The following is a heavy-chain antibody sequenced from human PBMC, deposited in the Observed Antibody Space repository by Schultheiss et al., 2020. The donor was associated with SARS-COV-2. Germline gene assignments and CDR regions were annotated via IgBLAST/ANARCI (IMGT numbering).Heavy chain of an antibody. CDR1: GYTFTSYG. CDR3: ARNVVPAAIGYYYYYGMDV. D-gene: IGHD2-2*01. Sequence: KVSCKASGYTFTSYGISWVRQAPGQGLEWMGWINPNSGGTNYAQKFQGRVTMTRDTSISTAYMELSRLRSDDTAVYYCARNVVPAAIGYYYYYGMDVWGQGTTVTVSS. J-gene: IGHJ6*02. V-gene: IGHV1-2*02. CDR2: INPNSGGT.